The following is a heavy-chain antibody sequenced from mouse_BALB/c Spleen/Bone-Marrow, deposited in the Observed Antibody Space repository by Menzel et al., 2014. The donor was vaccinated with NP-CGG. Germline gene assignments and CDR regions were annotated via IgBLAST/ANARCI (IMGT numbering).Heavy chain of an antibody. V-gene: IGHV7-3*02. Sequence: EVKLVDSGGGLVQPGGLLRLSCATSGSTFTDHYMSWVRQPPGKALEWLGFIRNKANGYTTEYSASVKGRFTISRDNSQSIVYLQMNTLRAEDSATYYCARDYLYYFDYWGQGTTLTVSS. J-gene: IGHJ2*01. D-gene: IGHD2-1*01. CDR2: IRNKANGYTT. CDR3: ARDYLYYFDY. CDR1: GSTFTDHY.